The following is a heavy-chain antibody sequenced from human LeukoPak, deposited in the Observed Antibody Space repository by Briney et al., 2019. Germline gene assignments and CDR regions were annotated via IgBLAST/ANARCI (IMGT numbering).Heavy chain of an antibody. CDR3: AKGGTHTAMVDY. CDR1: GFTFSSYG. CDR2: ISYDGSNK. Sequence: GRSLRPSCAASGFTFSSYGMHWVRQAPGKGLEWVAVISYDGSNKYYADSVKGRFTISRDNSKNTLYLQMNSLRAEDTAVYYCAKGGTHTAMVDYWGQGTLVTVSS. D-gene: IGHD5-18*01. V-gene: IGHV3-30*18. J-gene: IGHJ4*02.